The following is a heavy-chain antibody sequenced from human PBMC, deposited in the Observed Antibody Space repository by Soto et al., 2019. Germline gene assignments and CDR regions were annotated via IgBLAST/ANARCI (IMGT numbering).Heavy chain of an antibody. Sequence: GSLRLSCTTSGFAFPDYPMICFRHSPLKWLEWVGFIKSKAFGGTSECAPSVKGRFTISRDDSRNIAYLQMDSLKPEDTAVYYCTRRGGGFWSGYTMDVWGQGTTVTVSS. CDR2: IKSKAFGGTS. D-gene: IGHD3-3*01. CDR1: GFAFPDYP. V-gene: IGHV3-49*03. CDR3: TRRGGGFWSGYTMDV. J-gene: IGHJ6*02.